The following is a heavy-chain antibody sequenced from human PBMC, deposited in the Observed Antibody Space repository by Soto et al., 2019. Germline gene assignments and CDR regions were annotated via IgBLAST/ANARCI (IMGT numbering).Heavy chain of an antibody. V-gene: IGHV3-74*01. D-gene: IGHD4-4*01. CDR3: ARDNYFSIDY. J-gene: IGHJ4*02. Sequence: EVQLVESGGGLVQPGGSLRLSCVASGFTFNSDWMHWVRQAPGKGLVWVSRIKGDGISTSYADSVKGRFIISRDNAKNTLYLQMNSLRAEDTAVYYCARDNYFSIDYWGQGTLVTVSS. CDR1: GFTFNSDW. CDR2: IKGDGIST.